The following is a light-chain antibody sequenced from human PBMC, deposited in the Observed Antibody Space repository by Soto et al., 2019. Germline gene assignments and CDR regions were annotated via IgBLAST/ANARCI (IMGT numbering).Light chain of an antibody. Sequence: DIQMPQSPSTLSASVGDRVTITCRASQTISSWLAWYQQKPGKAPKLLIYKASTLKSGVPSRFSGSGSGTEFTLTISSLQPDDFATYDCQHYNSYSEAFGQGTKVDIK. CDR2: KAS. CDR3: QHYNSYSEA. CDR1: QTISSW. V-gene: IGKV1-5*03. J-gene: IGKJ1*01.